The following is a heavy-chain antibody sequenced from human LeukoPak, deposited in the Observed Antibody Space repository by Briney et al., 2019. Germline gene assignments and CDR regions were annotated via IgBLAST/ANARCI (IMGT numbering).Heavy chain of an antibody. Sequence: ASVKVSCKASGYTVTGYYMHWVRQAPGQGLEWMGWINPNSGGTNYAQKFQGRVTMTRDTSISTAYMELSRLRSDDTAVYYWARGAHYHDSSEGYDYWGQGTLVTVSS. CDR1: GYTVTGYY. V-gene: IGHV1-2*02. D-gene: IGHD3-22*01. CDR2: INPNSGGT. J-gene: IGHJ4*02. CDR3: ARGAHYHDSSEGYDY.